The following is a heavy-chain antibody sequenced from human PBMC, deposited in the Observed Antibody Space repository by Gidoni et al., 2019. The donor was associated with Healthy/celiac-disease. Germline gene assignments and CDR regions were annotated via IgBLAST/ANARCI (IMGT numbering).Heavy chain of an antibody. CDR1: GGYY. Sequence: GGYYWSWLRQHPGKGLEWIGYIYYSGSTYYNPPLKSRVTISVATSKNQFPLELSPVTAAATAVYYCAREGRAVAGGGAFDIWGQGTMVTVSS. V-gene: IGHV4-31*02. CDR2: IYYSGST. D-gene: IGHD6-19*01. CDR3: AREGRAVAGGGAFDI. J-gene: IGHJ3*02.